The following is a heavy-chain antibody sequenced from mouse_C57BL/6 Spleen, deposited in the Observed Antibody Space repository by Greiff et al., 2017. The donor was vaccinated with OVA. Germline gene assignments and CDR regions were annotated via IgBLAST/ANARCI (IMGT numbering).Heavy chain of an antibody. J-gene: IGHJ2*01. Sequence: QVQLKQPGAELVMPGASVKLSCKASGYTFTSYWMHWVKQRPGQGLEWIGEIDPSDSYTNYNQKLKGKSTLTVDKSSSTAYMQLSSLTSEDSAVYYCARRALYYGSFDYWGQGTTLTVSS. V-gene: IGHV1-69*01. CDR1: GYTFTSYW. CDR3: ARRALYYGSFDY. CDR2: IDPSDSYT. D-gene: IGHD1-1*01.